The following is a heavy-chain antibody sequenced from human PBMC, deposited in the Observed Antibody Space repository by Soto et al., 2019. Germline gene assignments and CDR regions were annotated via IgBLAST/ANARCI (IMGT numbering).Heavy chain of an antibody. J-gene: IGHJ1*01. CDR2: IIPIFGTA. CDR3: ARSGSSSPRGGGYFHH. Sequence: QVQLVQSGAEVKKPGSSVKVSCKASGGTFSSYAISWVRQAPGQGLEWMGGIIPIFGTANYAQKFQGRVTITADESTSTAYMELSSLRSEDTAVYYCARSGSSSPRGGGYFHHWGQGTLVTVSS. D-gene: IGHD6-13*01. V-gene: IGHV1-69*12. CDR1: GGTFSSYA.